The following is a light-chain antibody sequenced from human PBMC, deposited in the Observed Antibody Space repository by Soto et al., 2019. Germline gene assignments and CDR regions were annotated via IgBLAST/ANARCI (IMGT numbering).Light chain of an antibody. CDR3: RSYTSSNTGV. Sequence: QSALTQPASVSGSPGQSITISCTGTSSDVGGYNYVSWYQQHPGKAPKLMIYEVTNQPSGVSHRFSGSKSGNTASLTISGLQAEDEADYYCRSYTSSNTGVFGGGTKLTVL. CDR2: EVT. CDR1: SSDVGGYNY. V-gene: IGLV2-14*01. J-gene: IGLJ2*01.